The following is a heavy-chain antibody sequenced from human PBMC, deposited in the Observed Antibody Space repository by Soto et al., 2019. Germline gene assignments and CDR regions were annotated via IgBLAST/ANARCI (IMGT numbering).Heavy chain of an antibody. CDR3: ARDRGVAPPVAGNTHYYYYMDV. Sequence: QDRLVQSGAEVKKPGASVTVSCKASSYSFTNYGVTWVRQAPGQGLEWMGWLSAFNGNTHYAQNLQGRVTMTTDASTSTAYMELRSLRSDDTAVYYCARDRGVAPPVAGNTHYYYYMDVWGKGTTVTVSS. D-gene: IGHD6-19*01. V-gene: IGHV1-18*01. J-gene: IGHJ6*03. CDR1: SYSFTNYG. CDR2: LSAFNGNT.